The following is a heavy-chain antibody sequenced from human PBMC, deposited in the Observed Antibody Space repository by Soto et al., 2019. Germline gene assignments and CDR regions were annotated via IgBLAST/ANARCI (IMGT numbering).Heavy chain of an antibody. CDR1: GFTFSSYA. CDR3: AEDRGGGSTAMVTEVTDY. CDR2: ISGSGGST. D-gene: IGHD5-18*01. V-gene: IGHV3-23*01. Sequence: EVQLLESGGGLVQPGGSLRLSCAASGFTFSSYAMSWVRQAPGKGLEWVSAISGSGGSTYYAHSVKGRFTISRDNTENTLYLQMNRLRADDMAVSDCAEDRGGGSTAMVTEVTDYLGQGTLVTVSS. J-gene: IGHJ4*02.